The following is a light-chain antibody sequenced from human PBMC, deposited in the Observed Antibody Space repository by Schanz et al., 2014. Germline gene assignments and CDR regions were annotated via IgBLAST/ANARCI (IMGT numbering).Light chain of an antibody. CDR2: GAS. Sequence: EIVLTQSPGPLSLSPGERATLSCRASQSVISRYLAWYQQKPGRAPRLLIYGASSRAAGIPDRFSGSGSGTDFTLTISSLQAEDVAVYYCQQYYSSPRTFGPGTKVEIK. CDR3: QQYYSSPRT. CDR1: QSVISRY. V-gene: IGKV3-20*01. J-gene: IGKJ1*01.